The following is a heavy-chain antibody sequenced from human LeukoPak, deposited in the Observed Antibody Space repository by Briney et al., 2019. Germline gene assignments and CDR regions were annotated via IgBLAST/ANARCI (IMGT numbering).Heavy chain of an antibody. CDR2: INYSGST. CDR3: ARDPHYGDILNDPFDI. Sequence: SQTLSLTCTVSGGSISRYYWSWIRQPPRKGLEWIGYINYSGSTKYNPSLKSRVTISVDTSKNQFSLKLSSVTAADTAVYFCARDPHYGDILNDPFDIWGQGTMVSVSS. CDR1: GGSISRYY. J-gene: IGHJ3*02. D-gene: IGHD4-17*01. V-gene: IGHV4-59*01.